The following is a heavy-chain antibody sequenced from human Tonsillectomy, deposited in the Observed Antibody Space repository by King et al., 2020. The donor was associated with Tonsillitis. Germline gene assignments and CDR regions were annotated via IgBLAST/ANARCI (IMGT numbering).Heavy chain of an antibody. CDR1: GFMFSDFY. CDR2: ISSRDATT. V-gene: IGHV3-11*01. Sequence: VQLVESGGGLVKPGGSLRLSCAASGFMFSDFYMSWIRQAPGKGLGWVSYISSRDATTYYADSVKGRFTISRDNAKNSLYLQMNSLRAEDTAVYYCARDTYYSDNTYDYWGQGTLVTVSS. CDR3: ARDTYYSDNTYDY. D-gene: IGHD3-22*01. J-gene: IGHJ4*02.